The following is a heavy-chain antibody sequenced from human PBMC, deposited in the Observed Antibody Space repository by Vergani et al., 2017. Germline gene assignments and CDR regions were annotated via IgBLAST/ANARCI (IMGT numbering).Heavy chain of an antibody. V-gene: IGHV3-9*01. Sequence: EVQLVESGGGLVQPGGSLRLSCAASGFTFSTYDMHWVRQAPGKGLEWVSGISWNSGSIGYADSVKGRFTISRDNAKNSLYLQMNSLRAEDTALYYCAKDHYDFWSGYPNLSPFDLWGRGTLVTVSS. D-gene: IGHD3-3*01. CDR3: AKDHYDFWSGYPNLSPFDL. J-gene: IGHJ2*01. CDR1: GFTFSTYD. CDR2: ISWNSGSI.